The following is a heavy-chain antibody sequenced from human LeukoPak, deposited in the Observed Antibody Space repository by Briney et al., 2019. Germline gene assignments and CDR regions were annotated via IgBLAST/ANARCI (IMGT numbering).Heavy chain of an antibody. D-gene: IGHD6-13*01. CDR1: GFAFSSYS. V-gene: IGHV3-48*04. CDR3: TRTTGYSSSWPNIDY. Sequence: PGGSLRLSCAVSGFAFSSYSMNWVRQAPRKGLEWVSYISASGNTIYYADSVKGRFTISRDNAKNSLYLQMNSLRAEDTALYYCTRTTGYSSSWPNIDYWGQGTLVTVSS. CDR2: ISASGNTI. J-gene: IGHJ4*02.